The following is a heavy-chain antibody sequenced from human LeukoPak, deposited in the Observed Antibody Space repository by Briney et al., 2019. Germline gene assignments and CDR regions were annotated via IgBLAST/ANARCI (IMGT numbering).Heavy chain of an antibody. CDR1: GGSISSSTYY. D-gene: IGHD3-22*01. J-gene: IGHJ4*02. CDR2: IYYSGST. V-gene: IGHV4-39*01. CDR3: ARLYDSSGRKVDY. Sequence: PSETLSLTCTVSGGSISSSTYYWGWIRQPPGKGLEWIGNIYYSGSTYSNPSLKSRVTTSVDTSKNQFSLKLSSVTAADTAVYYCARLYDSSGRKVDYWGQGILVTVSS.